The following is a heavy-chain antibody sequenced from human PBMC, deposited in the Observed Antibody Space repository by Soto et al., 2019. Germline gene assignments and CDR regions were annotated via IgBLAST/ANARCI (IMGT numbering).Heavy chain of an antibody. D-gene: IGHD4-4*01. CDR3: ARVRVLLQQRTPGEIFAY. J-gene: IGHJ4*02. CDR1: GGSISSGGYS. CDR2: IYHSGST. V-gene: IGHV4-30-2*01. Sequence: PSETLSLTYAVSGGSISSGGYSWSWIRQPPGKGLEWIGYIYHSGSTYYNPSLKSRVTISVDRSKNQFSLKLSSVTAADTAVYYCARVRVLLQQRTPGEIFAYWGQGTLVTVSS.